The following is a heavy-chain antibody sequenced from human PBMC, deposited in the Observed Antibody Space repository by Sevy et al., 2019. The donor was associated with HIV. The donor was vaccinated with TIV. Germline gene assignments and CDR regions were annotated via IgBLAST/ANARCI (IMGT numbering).Heavy chain of an antibody. D-gene: IGHD6-6*01. CDR1: GFTFGDYA. V-gene: IGHV3-49*03. CDR2: IRSKAYGGTT. Sequence: GGSLRLSCTASGFTFGDYAMSWFRQAPGKGLEWVGFIRSKAYGGTTEYAASVKGRFTISRDDSKSIAYLQMNSLKTEDTAVYFRTRDGDGYCRSSSGSYWGQGTLVTVSS. J-gene: IGHJ4*02. CDR3: TRDGDGYCRSSSGSY.